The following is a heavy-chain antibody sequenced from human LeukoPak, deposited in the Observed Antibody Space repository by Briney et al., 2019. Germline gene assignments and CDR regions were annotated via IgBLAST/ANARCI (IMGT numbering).Heavy chain of an antibody. D-gene: IGHD3-22*01. V-gene: IGHV4-59*01. Sequence: PSETLSLTCTVPGGSISSYYWSWIRQPPGKGLEWIGYIYYSGSTNYNPSLKSRVTISVDTSNNQFSLKLSSVTAADTAVYYCARGRYYDSSGGDYYYYYYMDVWGKGTTVTVSS. CDR2: IYYSGST. CDR3: ARGRYYDSSGGDYYYYYYMDV. J-gene: IGHJ6*03. CDR1: GGSISSYY.